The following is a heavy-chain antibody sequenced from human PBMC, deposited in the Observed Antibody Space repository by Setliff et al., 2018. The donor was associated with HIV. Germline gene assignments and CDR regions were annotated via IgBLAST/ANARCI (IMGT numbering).Heavy chain of an antibody. CDR2: ISWNSGSI. J-gene: IGHJ4*02. CDR3: AKDRGRIAAAGCFDS. D-gene: IGHD6-13*01. Sequence: SLRLSCAASGFTFDDYAMHWVRQAPGKGLGWVSGISWNSGSIVYADSVKGRFTISRDNAKNSLYLQMESLRPEDTALYYCAKDRGRIAAAGCFDSWGQGTQVTVSS. V-gene: IGHV3-9*01. CDR1: GFTFDDYA.